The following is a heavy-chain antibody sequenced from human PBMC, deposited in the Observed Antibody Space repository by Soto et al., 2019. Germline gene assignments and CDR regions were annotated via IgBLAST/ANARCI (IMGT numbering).Heavy chain of an antibody. Sequence: QVQLVQSGAEVKTPGASVKLSCKASGYPFSNYGISWVRQAPGQGLEWMGWISAFNGNTNYAQNLQDRVTMTTDTSTSTAYMELGSLTSDDTAMYYCARDRSTHDYWGQGTLVTVSS. D-gene: IGHD2-15*01. V-gene: IGHV1-18*01. CDR3: ARDRSTHDY. J-gene: IGHJ4*02. CDR2: ISAFNGNT. CDR1: GYPFSNYG.